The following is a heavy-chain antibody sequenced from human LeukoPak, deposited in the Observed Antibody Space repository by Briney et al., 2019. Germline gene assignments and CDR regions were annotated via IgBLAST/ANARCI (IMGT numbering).Heavy chain of an antibody. V-gene: IGHV4-38-2*02. CDR2: IYHSGST. CDR1: GYSISSGYY. CDR3: ARVDGSGSYYYYYYMDV. D-gene: IGHD3-10*01. Sequence: PSETLSLTCTVSGYSISSGYYWGWIRQPPGKGLEWIGSIYHSGSTYYNPSLKSRVTISVDTSKNQFSLKLSSVTAADTAVYYCARVDGSGSYYYYYYMDVWGKGTTVTVSS. J-gene: IGHJ6*03.